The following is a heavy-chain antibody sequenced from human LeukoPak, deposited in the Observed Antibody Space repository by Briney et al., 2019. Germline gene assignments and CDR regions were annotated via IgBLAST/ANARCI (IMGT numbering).Heavy chain of an antibody. D-gene: IGHD3-10*01. J-gene: IGHJ4*02. CDR3: ARDRGGVITDYEDRPLDY. V-gene: IGHV3-74*01. Sequence: GGSLRLSCAASGFTFSSYWMHWVRQAPGKGLVWVSRINSDGSSTSYADSVKGRFTISRDNAKNTLYLQMNSLRAEDTAVYYCARDRGGVITDYEDRPLDYWGQGTLVTVSS. CDR2: INSDGSST. CDR1: GFTFSSYW.